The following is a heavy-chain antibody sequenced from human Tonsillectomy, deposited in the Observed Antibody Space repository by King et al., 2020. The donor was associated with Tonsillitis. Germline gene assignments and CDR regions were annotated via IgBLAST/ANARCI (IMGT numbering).Heavy chain of an antibody. D-gene: IGHD3-16*01. J-gene: IGHJ4*02. V-gene: IGHV3-7*01. CDR2: IKQDGSGK. CDR3: AGERGSRSFDY. Sequence: VQLVESGGGLVQPGGSLRLSCAASGFTFSSYWMSWVRQAPGKGREWVANIKQDGSGKYYVDSVKGRFTISRDNAKNSLYLQMNSLRAEDTAVYYCAGERGSRSFDYWGQGTLVTVSS. CDR1: GFTFSSYW.